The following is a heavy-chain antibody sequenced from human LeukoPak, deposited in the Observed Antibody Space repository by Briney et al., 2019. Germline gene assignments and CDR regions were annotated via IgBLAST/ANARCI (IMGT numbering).Heavy chain of an antibody. CDR3: ASGKGSRQYFDY. J-gene: IGHJ4*02. CDR2: ISYDGSNK. D-gene: IGHD1-26*01. CDR1: GFTFSSYA. V-gene: IGHV3-30-3*01. Sequence: GGSLRLSCAASGFTFSSYAMHWVRQAPGKGLEWVAVISYDGSNKYYADSVKGRFTISRDNSKNTLYLRMNSLRAEDTAVYYCASGKGSRQYFDYWGQGTLVTVSS.